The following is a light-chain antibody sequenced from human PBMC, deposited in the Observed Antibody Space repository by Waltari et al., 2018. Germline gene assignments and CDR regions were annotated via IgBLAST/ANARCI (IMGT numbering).Light chain of an antibody. CDR1: SGHSSNV. CDR2: VNSDGSH. J-gene: IGLJ3*02. Sequence: QLVLTQSPSASASLGASVKLTCTLSSGHSSNVIAWLQQRPEKGPRYLMKVNSDGSHSKGDEIPVRFSCSSSGAERYLTSSNLQSEDEADYFCQTGGHGTWVFGGGTTLTVL. CDR3: QTGGHGTWV. V-gene: IGLV4-69*01.